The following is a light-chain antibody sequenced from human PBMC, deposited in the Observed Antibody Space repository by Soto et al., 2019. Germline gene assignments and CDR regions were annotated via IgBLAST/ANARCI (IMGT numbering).Light chain of an antibody. CDR3: CSYAGSSTYV. J-gene: IGLJ1*01. V-gene: IGLV2-23*01. CDR1: SIYVGSYNL. Sequence: SVLPQPASVSGSPGQWITISCTGTSIYVGSYNLVSWYQQHPGKAPKLMIYEGSKRPSGVSNRFSGSKSGNTASLTISGLQAEDEADYYCCSYAGSSTYVFGTGTKVTVL. CDR2: EGS.